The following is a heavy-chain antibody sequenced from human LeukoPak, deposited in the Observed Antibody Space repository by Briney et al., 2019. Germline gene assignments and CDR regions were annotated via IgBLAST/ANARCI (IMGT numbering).Heavy chain of an antibody. CDR1: GGTFSSYA. V-gene: IGHV1-69*04. CDR3: ARVDHYDYVWGSYRPLLGY. Sequence: SVKVSCKASGGTFSSYAISWVRQAPGQGLEWMGRIIPILGIANYAQKFQGRVTITADKSTSTAYMELSSLRSEDTAVYYCARVDHYDYVWGSYRPLLGYWGQGTLVTVSS. CDR2: IIPILGIA. J-gene: IGHJ4*02. D-gene: IGHD3-16*02.